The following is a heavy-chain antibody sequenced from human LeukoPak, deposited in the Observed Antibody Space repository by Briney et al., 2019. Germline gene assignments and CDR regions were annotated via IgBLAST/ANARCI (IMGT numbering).Heavy chain of an antibody. J-gene: IGHJ4*02. V-gene: IGHV3-23*01. CDR1: GFTFSTYT. CDR3: AKESAYCGSDYYFLNDY. CDR2: ISGAGRT. D-gene: IGHD2-21*02. Sequence: GGSLRLSCAASGFTFSTYTMTLVRQAPGKGLEWVSSISGAGRTYYADSVKDRFTISRDNSKNTLYLQMNSLRAEDTAVYYCAKESAYCGSDYYFLNDYWGQGTLVTVSS.